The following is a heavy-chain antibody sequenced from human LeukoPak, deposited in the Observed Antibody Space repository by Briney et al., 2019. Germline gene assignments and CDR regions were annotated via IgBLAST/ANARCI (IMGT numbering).Heavy chain of an antibody. CDR3: AKAASSSWPSYYYGMDV. Sequence: GGSLRLSCAASGFTFSSYAMHWVRQAPGKGLEWVAVISYDGSNKYYADSVKGRFTISKDNSKNTVYLQMSSLRVDGTAVYYCAKAASSSWPSYYYGMDVWGQGTTVTVSS. V-gene: IGHV3-30-3*01. CDR1: GFTFSSYA. J-gene: IGHJ6*02. D-gene: IGHD6-13*01. CDR2: ISYDGSNK.